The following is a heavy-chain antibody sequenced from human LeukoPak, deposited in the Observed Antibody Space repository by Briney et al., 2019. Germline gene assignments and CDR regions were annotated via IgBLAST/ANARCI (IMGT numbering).Heavy chain of an antibody. CDR3: AKDYY. Sequence: GGSLRLSCAASGFTFDDYAMHWVRQAPGKGLEWVSLIRADGITTYYADSVKGRFTISRDSSKNSLYLQVNSLRTEDSALYYCAKDYYWGQGTLVTVSS. CDR1: GFTFDDYA. J-gene: IGHJ4*02. V-gene: IGHV3-43*02. CDR2: IRADGITT.